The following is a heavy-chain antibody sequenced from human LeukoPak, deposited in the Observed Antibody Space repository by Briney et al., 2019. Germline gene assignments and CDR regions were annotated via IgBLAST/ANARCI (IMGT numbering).Heavy chain of an antibody. CDR1: GFTVSSNY. J-gene: IGHJ6*02. Sequence: GGSLRLSCAASGFTVSSNYMSWDRQAPGKGLEWVSVIYSGGSTYYADSVEGRFTISRDNSKNTLYLQMNSLRAEDTAVYYCARDSITMVRGVNYYYGMDVWGQGTTVTVSS. CDR3: ARDSITMVRGVNYYYGMDV. CDR2: IYSGGST. D-gene: IGHD3-10*01. V-gene: IGHV3-66*01.